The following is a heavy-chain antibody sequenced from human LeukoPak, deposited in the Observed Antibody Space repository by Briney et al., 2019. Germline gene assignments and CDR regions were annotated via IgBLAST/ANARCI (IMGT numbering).Heavy chain of an antibody. CDR1: GFTFDDYG. Sequence: PGGSLRLXCAASGFTFDDYGMSWVRQAPGKGLEWVSGINWNGGSRGYADSVKGRFTISRDNAKNSLYLQMNSLRAEDTALYYCATARAAYSSSWRFAWFDPWGQGTLVTVSS. CDR3: ATARAAYSSSWRFAWFDP. CDR2: INWNGGSR. J-gene: IGHJ5*02. D-gene: IGHD6-13*01. V-gene: IGHV3-20*04.